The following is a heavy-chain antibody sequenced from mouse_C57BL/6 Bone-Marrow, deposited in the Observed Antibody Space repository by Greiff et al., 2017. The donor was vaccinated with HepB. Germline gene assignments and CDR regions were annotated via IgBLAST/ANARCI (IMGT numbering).Heavy chain of an antibody. J-gene: IGHJ2*01. Sequence: EVQLVESEGGLVQPGSSMKLSCTASGFTFSDYYMAWVRQVPEKGLEWVANINYDGSSTYYLDSLKSRFIISRDNAKNILYLQMSSPKSEDTATYYCARDLDYFDYWGQGTTLTVSS. CDR2: INYDGSST. CDR3: ARDLDYFDY. CDR1: GFTFSDYY. V-gene: IGHV5-16*01.